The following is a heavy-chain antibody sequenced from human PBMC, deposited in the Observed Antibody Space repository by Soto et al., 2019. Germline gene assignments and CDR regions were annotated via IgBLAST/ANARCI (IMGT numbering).Heavy chain of an antibody. CDR3: TRTPYHYSWYFDL. D-gene: IGHD5-12*01. Sequence: GGSLRLSCAASGFTFSSYAMNWVRQAPGKGLEWISYVTSSYSTIYYADSVKGRFTISRDNAGSSLYLLMSSLRDEDTALYYCTRTPYHYSWYFDLCGRGTLVTVSA. CDR2: VTSSYSTI. J-gene: IGHJ2*01. V-gene: IGHV3-48*02. CDR1: GFTFSSYA.